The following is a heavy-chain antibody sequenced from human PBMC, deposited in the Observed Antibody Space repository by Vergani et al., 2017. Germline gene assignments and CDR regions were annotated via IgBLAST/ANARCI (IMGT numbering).Heavy chain of an antibody. CDR1: GASINNDFYY. CDR2: IYVSGIT. CDR3: ARHDRKTYTATMGWYDY. V-gene: IGHV4-61*02. D-gene: IGHD3-16*01. J-gene: IGHJ4*02. Sequence: QVQLQESGPGLVKPSQTLSLTCTVSGASINNDFYYWHWIRQPAGKGLEWIGRIYVSGITDYNSSLQSRVSMSVDTSKNQFSLKLSSVTAADTALYFCARHDRKTYTATMGWYDYWGQGILVTVSS.